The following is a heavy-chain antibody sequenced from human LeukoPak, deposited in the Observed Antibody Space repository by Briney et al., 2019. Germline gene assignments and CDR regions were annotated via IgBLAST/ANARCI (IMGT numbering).Heavy chain of an antibody. Sequence: PGGSLRLYCAAYGFTFSSYGMHWVRQAPGKGLEWVAFIRYDGSNKYYADSVKGRFTISRDNSKNTLYLQMNSLRAEDTAVYYCAKDLYDSSGYYLGLYDYWGQGTLVTVSS. V-gene: IGHV3-30*02. CDR3: AKDLYDSSGYYLGLYDY. D-gene: IGHD3-22*01. J-gene: IGHJ4*02. CDR1: GFTFSSYG. CDR2: IRYDGSNK.